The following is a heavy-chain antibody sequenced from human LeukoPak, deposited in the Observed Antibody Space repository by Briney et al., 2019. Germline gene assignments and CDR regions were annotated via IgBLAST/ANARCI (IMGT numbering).Heavy chain of an antibody. Sequence: SETLSLTCTVSGGSINSYYWSWIRQPAGKGLEWIGRIYTSGSSNYNPSLKSRGTMSVDTSKNQFSLRLTSVTAADTAVYYCARAAYGDYRYYYFYLDVWGKGTTVTVSS. CDR3: ARAAYGDYRYYYFYLDV. CDR1: GGSINSYY. CDR2: IYTSGSS. J-gene: IGHJ6*03. D-gene: IGHD4-17*01. V-gene: IGHV4-4*07.